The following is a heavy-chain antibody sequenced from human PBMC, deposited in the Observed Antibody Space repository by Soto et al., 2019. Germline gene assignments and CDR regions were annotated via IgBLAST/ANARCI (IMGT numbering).Heavy chain of an antibody. CDR3: ARERITMVRGVPGYYYYGMDV. V-gene: IGHV1-2*04. Sequence: ASVKVSCKASGYTFTGYYMHWVRQAPGQGLEWMGWINPNSGGTNYAQKFQGWVTMTRDTSISTAYMELSRLRSDDTAVYYCARERITMVRGVPGYYYYGMDVWGQGTTVTVS. CDR2: INPNSGGT. CDR1: GYTFTGYY. D-gene: IGHD3-10*01. J-gene: IGHJ6*02.